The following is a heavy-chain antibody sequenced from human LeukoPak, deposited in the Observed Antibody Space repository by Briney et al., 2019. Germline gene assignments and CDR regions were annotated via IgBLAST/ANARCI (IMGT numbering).Heavy chain of an antibody. CDR1: GFTFAIHA. V-gene: IGHV3-21*01. D-gene: IGHD1-26*01. J-gene: IGHJ4*02. Sequence: GGSLRLSCAASGFTFAIHAMTWVRQAPGKGLEWVSSISSSSSYIYFADSVKGRFTISRDNAKSSVYLQMNSLRAEDTAVYYCARALASGSSAFDYWGQGTLVTVSS. CDR2: ISSSSSYI. CDR3: ARALASGSSAFDY.